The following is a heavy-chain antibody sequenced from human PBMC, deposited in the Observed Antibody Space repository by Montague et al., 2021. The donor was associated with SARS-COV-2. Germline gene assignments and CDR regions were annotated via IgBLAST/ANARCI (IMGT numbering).Heavy chain of an antibody. D-gene: IGHD3-22*01. CDR2: INHRGTS. J-gene: IGHJ4*02. V-gene: IGHV4-34*01. CDR3: ARGRQHFNMIVVVMTGGEYYFDS. Sequence: SETLSLTCAVYGGSFSDYYWSWIRQPPGKGLEWIGEINHRGTSKYNTSLKSRVSISLDTSKNRFSLYLSSVTAADTAVYYCARGRQHFNMIVVVMTGGEYYFDSWGQGTLVTVSS. CDR1: GGSFSDYY.